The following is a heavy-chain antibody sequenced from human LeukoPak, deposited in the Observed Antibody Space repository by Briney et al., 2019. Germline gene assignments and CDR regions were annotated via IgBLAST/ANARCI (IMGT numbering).Heavy chain of an antibody. V-gene: IGHV3-33*01. D-gene: IGHD3-22*01. Sequence: GGSLRLSCAASGFTFSSYGMHWVRQAPGKGLEWVAVIWYDGGNKYYADSVKGRFTISRDNSKNTLYLQMNSLRAEDTAVYYCARDSSYDSSGYENWGQGTLVTVSS. CDR1: GFTFSSYG. CDR2: IWYDGGNK. J-gene: IGHJ4*02. CDR3: ARDSSYDSSGYEN.